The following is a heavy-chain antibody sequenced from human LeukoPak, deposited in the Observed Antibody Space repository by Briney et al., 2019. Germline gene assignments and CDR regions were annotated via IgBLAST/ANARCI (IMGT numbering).Heavy chain of an antibody. J-gene: IGHJ3*01. CDR1: GFSVRTNY. CDR3: VRAVHHLFYSDSSGYYGDAFDV. V-gene: IGHV3-53*01. D-gene: IGHD3-22*01. CDR2: IYSGGTI. Sequence: GGSLILSCAASGFSVRTNYMSWVRQAPGKGLEWVSVIYSGGTIRYADSVKGRFTISRDNSRGTLHLQMNSLRVDDTAVYYCVRAVHHLFYSDSSGYYGDAFDVWGQGTVVTVSS.